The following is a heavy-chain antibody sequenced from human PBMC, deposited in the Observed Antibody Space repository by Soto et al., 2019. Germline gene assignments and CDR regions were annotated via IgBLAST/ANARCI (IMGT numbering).Heavy chain of an antibody. V-gene: IGHV1-46*01. D-gene: IGHD3-10*01. J-gene: IGHJ4*02. CDR3: AREWAEYYFDY. Sequence: QVQLVQSGAEVKKPGASVKVSCKASGYTFTSYYMHWVRQAPGQGLEWMGIINPSGGSTSYAQKFQGRVTMTRDTSTSTVYVELSSLRSEDTAVYYCAREWAEYYFDYWGQGTLVTVSS. CDR2: INPSGGST. CDR1: GYTFTSYY.